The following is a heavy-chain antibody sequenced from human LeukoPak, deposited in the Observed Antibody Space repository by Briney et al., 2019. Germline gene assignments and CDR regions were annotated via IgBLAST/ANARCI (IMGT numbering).Heavy chain of an antibody. Sequence: GGSLRLSCAASGFTFDDYAMHWVRQAPGKGLEWVSGITWNTGIIGYADSVKGRFTISRDNAKNPLHLQMNSLRAEDTALYYCAKEIYRSGWHDAFDIWGQGTMVTVSS. CDR3: AKEIYRSGWHDAFDI. J-gene: IGHJ3*02. D-gene: IGHD6-19*01. CDR2: ITWNTGII. CDR1: GFTFDDYA. V-gene: IGHV3-9*01.